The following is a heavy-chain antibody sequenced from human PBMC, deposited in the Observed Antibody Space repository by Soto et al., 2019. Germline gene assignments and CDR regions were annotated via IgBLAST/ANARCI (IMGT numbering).Heavy chain of an antibody. CDR3: ARGRRESGYDLTTAEFYYYYYMDV. D-gene: IGHD5-12*01. Sequence: SETLSLTCTVSGGSISSYYWSWIRQPPGKGLEWIGYIYYSGSTNYNPSLKSRGTISVDTSKNQFSLKLSSVTAADTAVYYCARGRRESGYDLTTAEFYYYYYMDVWGKGTTVTVSS. V-gene: IGHV4-59*01. CDR1: GGSISSYY. J-gene: IGHJ6*03. CDR2: IYYSGST.